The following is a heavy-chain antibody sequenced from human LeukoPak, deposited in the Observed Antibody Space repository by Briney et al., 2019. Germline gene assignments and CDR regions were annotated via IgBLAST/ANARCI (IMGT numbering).Heavy chain of an antibody. Sequence: PGGSLRLSCAASGFTFSNAWMSWVRQAPGKGLEWVGRIKSKTDGGTTDYAAPVKGRFTISRDDSKNTLYLQMNSLKTEDTAVYYCTTDPEDTMIVVVITQGAFDIWGQGTMVTVSS. D-gene: IGHD3-22*01. CDR1: GFTFSNAW. CDR2: IKSKTDGGTT. V-gene: IGHV3-15*01. J-gene: IGHJ3*02. CDR3: TTDPEDTMIVVVITQGAFDI.